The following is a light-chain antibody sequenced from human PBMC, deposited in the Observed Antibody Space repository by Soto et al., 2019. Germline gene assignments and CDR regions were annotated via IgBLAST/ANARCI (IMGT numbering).Light chain of an antibody. V-gene: IGKV3-11*01. CDR1: QTVRTY. J-gene: IGKJ3*01. CDR3: QQRSQPFT. Sequence: EIVLTQSPATLSLSPRERATLSCRASQTVRTYLAWYQQTPGQAPRLLIYDASNRATGIPARFTGSGSGTDFTLTISSLEPDDFAVSYCQQRSQPFTFGPGTKVHVK. CDR2: DAS.